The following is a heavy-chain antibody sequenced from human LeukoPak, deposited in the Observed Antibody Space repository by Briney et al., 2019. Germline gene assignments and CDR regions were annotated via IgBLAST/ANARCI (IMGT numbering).Heavy chain of an antibody. CDR3: ARGLEAGAFDP. CDR2: ISSSSSYI. CDR1: RFTFSSYS. Sequence: GGSLRLSCAASRFTFSSYSMHWVRQAPGKGLEWVSSISSSSSYIYYADSVKGRFTISRDNAKNSLYLQMNSLRAEDTAVYYCARGLEAGAFDPWGQGTLVTVSS. V-gene: IGHV3-21*01. J-gene: IGHJ5*02. D-gene: IGHD6-19*01.